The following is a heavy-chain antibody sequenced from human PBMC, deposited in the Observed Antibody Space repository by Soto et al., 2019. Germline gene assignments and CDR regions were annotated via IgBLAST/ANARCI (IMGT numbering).Heavy chain of an antibody. Sequence: KPSETLSLTCTVSGGSIGNYYWSWIRQPPGSGLEWIGYIYYSGSTNYSPSLKSRVTISVDTSKNQFSLKLSSVTAADTAVYYCARLNNMVRGVIINWGQGTLVTVSS. J-gene: IGHJ4*02. CDR2: IYYSGST. CDR3: ARLNNMVRGVIIN. CDR1: GGSIGNYY. V-gene: IGHV4-59*08. D-gene: IGHD3-10*01.